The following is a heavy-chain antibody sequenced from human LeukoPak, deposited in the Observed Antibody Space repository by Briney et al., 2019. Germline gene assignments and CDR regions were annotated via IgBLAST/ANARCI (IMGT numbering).Heavy chain of an antibody. V-gene: IGHV1-18*01. D-gene: IGHD3-16*01. CDR1: GYTFTSYG. CDR2: ISAYNGNT. J-gene: IGHJ4*02. Sequence: ASVKVSSKASGYTFTSYGISWVRQAPGQGLERMGWISAYNGNTNYAQKLQGRVTMTTDTSTSTAYMELRSLRSDDTAVYYCARARMITFGGVMSAPFDYWGQGTLVTVSS. CDR3: ARARMITFGGVMSAPFDY.